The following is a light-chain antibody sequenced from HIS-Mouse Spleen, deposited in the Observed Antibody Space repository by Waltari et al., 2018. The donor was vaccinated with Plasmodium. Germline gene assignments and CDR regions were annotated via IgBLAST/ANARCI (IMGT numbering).Light chain of an antibody. CDR3: CSYAGSSTFV. CDR2: EGS. CDR1: SSDVGSYNL. V-gene: IGLV2-23*03. J-gene: IGLJ3*02. Sequence: QSALTQPASVSGSPGQSITISCTGTSSDVGSYNLVSWYQQHPGKAPKLMIYEGSTRPSGVSNRFSGSKSGNPASLTISGLQAEDEADYYCCSYAGSSTFVFGGGTKLTVL.